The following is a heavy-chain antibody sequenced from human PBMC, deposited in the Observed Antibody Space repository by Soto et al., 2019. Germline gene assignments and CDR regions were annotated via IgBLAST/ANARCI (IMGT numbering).Heavy chain of an antibody. D-gene: IGHD3-16*01. CDR3: AHRATMKMFGLVIDHGVWFDP. J-gene: IGHJ5*02. CDR2: IYWVEDK. Sequence: QINLKESAPTVVKPTHTLTLTCTFSGFSLSSSVAAVGWIRQPPGRALEWVALIYWVEDKRYNRCNPSLDVRVSFTNDSSKTQVADTLTNVYPEDTATYFCAHRATMKMFGLVIDHGVWFDPWGQGTRVIVSS. CDR1: GFSLSSSVAA. V-gene: IGHV2-5*02.